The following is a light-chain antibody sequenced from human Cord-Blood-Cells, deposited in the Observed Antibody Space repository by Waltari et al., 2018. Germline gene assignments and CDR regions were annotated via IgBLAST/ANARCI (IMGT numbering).Light chain of an antibody. CDR2: GAS. CDR3: QQYNNWLSWT. V-gene: IGKV3-15*01. Sequence: EIVMTQSPATLSVSPGERATLSCRTSQSVSSNLAWYQQKPGQAPRLLIYGASTMATGIPARFSGSGSGTEFTITISSLQSEDFAVYYCQQYNNWLSWTFGQGTKVEIK. CDR1: QSVSSN. J-gene: IGKJ1*01.